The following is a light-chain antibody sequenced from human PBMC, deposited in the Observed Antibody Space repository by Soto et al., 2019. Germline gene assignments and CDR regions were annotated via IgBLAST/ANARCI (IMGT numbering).Light chain of an antibody. CDR2: GAS. J-gene: IGKJ3*01. Sequence: EIVLTQSPGTLSLSPGESATLSCRASQSVSSNYLAWYQQKPGQAPRLLIYGASSRATGIPDRFSGSGSGTDFTLTIRRLEPEDFAVYYCEQYGSSPFTFGPGTKVEI. CDR1: QSVSSNY. CDR3: EQYGSSPFT. V-gene: IGKV3-20*01.